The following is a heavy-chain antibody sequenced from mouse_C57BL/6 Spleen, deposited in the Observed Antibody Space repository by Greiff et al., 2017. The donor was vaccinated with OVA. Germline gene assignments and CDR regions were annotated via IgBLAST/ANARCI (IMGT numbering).Heavy chain of an antibody. CDR3: AREQLRRRRYFDC. D-gene: IGHD3-2*02. V-gene: IGHV1-72*01. J-gene: IGHJ2*01. CDR2: IDPNSGGT. Sequence: QVQLQQPGAELVKPGASVKLSCKASGYTFTSYWMHWVKQRPGPGLEWIGRIDPNSGGTKYNEKFKSKATLTVDKPSSTAYMQLSSLTSEDSAVYYCAREQLRRRRYFDCWGKGTTVTVSS. CDR1: GYTFTSYW.